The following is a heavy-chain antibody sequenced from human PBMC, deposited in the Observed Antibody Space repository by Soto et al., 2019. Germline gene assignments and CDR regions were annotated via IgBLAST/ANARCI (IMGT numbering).Heavy chain of an antibody. V-gene: IGHV4-59*01. CDR3: ARVVDSCSGGSCYSGYYYYMDV. CDR2: IYYSGST. CDR1: GGSISSYY. D-gene: IGHD2-15*01. Sequence: SETLSLTCTVSGGSISSYYWSWIRQPPGKGLEWIGYIYYSGSTNYNPSLKSRVTISVDTSKNQFSLKLNSVTAADTAVYYCARVVDSCSGGSCYSGYYYYMDVWGKGTTVTVSS. J-gene: IGHJ6*03.